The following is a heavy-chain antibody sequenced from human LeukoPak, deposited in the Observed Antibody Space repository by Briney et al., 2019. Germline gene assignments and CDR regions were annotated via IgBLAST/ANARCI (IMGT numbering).Heavy chain of an antibody. J-gene: IGHJ6*03. CDR3: ARDSYNFWSGYGYYYYMDV. Sequence: SETLSLTCTVSGGSIISGDYYWSWIRQPPGKGLEWIGYIYYSGSTYYNPSLNSRLTISVDTSKNQFSLKLSSVTAADTAVYYCARDSYNFWSGYGYYYYMDVWGKGITVTVSS. CDR1: GGSIISGDYY. CDR2: IYYSGST. V-gene: IGHV4-30-4*08. D-gene: IGHD3-3*01.